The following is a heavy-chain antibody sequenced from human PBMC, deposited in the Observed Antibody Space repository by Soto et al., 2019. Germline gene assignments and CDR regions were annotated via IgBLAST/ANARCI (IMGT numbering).Heavy chain of an antibody. Sequence: VGSLRLSCASSVFTFSSYWMHWVRQGPGEGLVWVSHIDPDGSPTHYADSVKGRFTISRDNAKNTLYLQMNNLRAEDTGVYYCARLSAPIEYWGHGTLVSVSS. J-gene: IGHJ4*01. V-gene: IGHV3-74*01. CDR1: VFTFSSYW. CDR3: ARLSAPIEY. D-gene: IGHD3-3*01. CDR2: IDPDGSPT.